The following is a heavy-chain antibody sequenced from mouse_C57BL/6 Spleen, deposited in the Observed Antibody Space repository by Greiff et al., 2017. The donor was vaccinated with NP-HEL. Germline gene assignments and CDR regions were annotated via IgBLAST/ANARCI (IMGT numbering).Heavy chain of an antibody. V-gene: IGHV1-85*01. CDR1: GYTFTSYD. D-gene: IGHD1-1*01. CDR3: AREEDYGSSYRFAY. Sequence: VNVVESGPELVKPGASVKLSCKASGYTFTSYDINWVKQRPGQGLEWIGWIYPRDGSTKYNEKFKGKATLTVDTSPSTAYMELHSLTSEDSAVYFCAREEDYGSSYRFAYWGQGTLVTVSA. J-gene: IGHJ3*01. CDR2: IYPRDGST.